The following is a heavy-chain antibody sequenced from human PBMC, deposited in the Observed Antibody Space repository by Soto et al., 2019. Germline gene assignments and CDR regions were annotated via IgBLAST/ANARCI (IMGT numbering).Heavy chain of an antibody. V-gene: IGHV1-69*13. CDR3: AREGGYCSSTSRYGSGGGDDAFDI. J-gene: IGHJ3*02. Sequence: SVKVSCKASGGTFSSYAISWVRQAPGQGLEWMGGIIPIFGTANYAQKFQGRVTITADESTSTAYMELSSLRSEDTAVYYCAREGGYCSSTSRYGSGGGDDAFDIWGQGTMVTVSS. CDR2: IIPIFGTA. CDR1: GGTFSSYA. D-gene: IGHD2-2*01.